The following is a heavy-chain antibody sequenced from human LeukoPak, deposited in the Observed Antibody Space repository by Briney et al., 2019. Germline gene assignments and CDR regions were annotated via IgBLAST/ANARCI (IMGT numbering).Heavy chain of an antibody. Sequence: GGSLRLSCAASGFTFSSYGMHWVRQAPGKGLEWVAVISYDGSNKYYADSVKGRFTISRDNSKNTLYPQMNSLRAEDTAVYYCAKVGDSGAFDIWGQGTMVTVSS. CDR3: AKVGDSGAFDI. CDR1: GFTFSSYG. D-gene: IGHD3-16*01. V-gene: IGHV3-30*18. J-gene: IGHJ3*02. CDR2: ISYDGSNK.